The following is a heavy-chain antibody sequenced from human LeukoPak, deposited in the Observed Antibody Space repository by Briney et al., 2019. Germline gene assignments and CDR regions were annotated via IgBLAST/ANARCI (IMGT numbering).Heavy chain of an antibody. CDR3: AASSGYNWNPGAFDI. J-gene: IGHJ3*02. Sequence: ASVKVSCKASGFTFTSSAVQWVRQARGQRLEWIGWIVVGSGNTNYAQKFQERVTITRDMSTSTAYVELSSLRSEDTAVYYCAASSGYNWNPGAFDIWGQGTMVTVSS. CDR1: GFTFTSSA. CDR2: IVVGSGNT. V-gene: IGHV1-58*01. D-gene: IGHD1-20*01.